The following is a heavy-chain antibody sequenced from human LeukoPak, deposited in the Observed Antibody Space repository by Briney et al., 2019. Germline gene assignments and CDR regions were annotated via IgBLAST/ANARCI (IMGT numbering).Heavy chain of an antibody. CDR1: GFTFSDYY. D-gene: IGHD6-13*01. CDR2: INDRGSTL. Sequence: GGSLRLSYAASGFTFSDYYMSWIRQAPGKGLEWVSYINDRGSTLYFADSVKGRFTSSRDNAKNSLYLQMNSLRAEDTAVYYCARWQLWGPFDYWGQGTLVTVSS. CDR3: ARWQLWGPFDY. V-gene: IGHV3-11*04. J-gene: IGHJ4*02.